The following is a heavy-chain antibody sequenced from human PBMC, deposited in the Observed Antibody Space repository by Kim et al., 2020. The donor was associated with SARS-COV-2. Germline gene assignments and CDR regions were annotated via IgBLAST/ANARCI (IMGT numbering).Heavy chain of an antibody. CDR3: ARDKGLLWFGEPLLFAY. D-gene: IGHD3-10*01. V-gene: IGHV1-3*01. Sequence: FQGRVTITRDTSASTAYMELSSLRSEDTAVYYCARDKGLLWFGEPLLFAYWGQGTLVTVSS. J-gene: IGHJ4*02.